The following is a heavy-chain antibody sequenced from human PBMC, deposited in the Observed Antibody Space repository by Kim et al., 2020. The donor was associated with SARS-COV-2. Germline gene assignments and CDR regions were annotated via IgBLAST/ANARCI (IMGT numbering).Heavy chain of an antibody. V-gene: IGHV3-11*01. CDR1: GFSFSDYY. Sequence: GGSLRLSCAASGFSFSDYYINWVRQAPGKGPEWVSFISGSSTDIHYADYVKGRFTVSRDNARNEVYLQMNNLRGDDTAFYYCVRDSHGVRGYGHWGQGTL. CDR3: VRDSHGVRGYGH. J-gene: IGHJ4*02. CDR2: ISGSSTDI. D-gene: IGHD3-10*01.